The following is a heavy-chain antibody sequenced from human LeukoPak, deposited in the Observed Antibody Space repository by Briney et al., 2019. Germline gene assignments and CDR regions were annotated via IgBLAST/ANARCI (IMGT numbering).Heavy chain of an antibody. J-gene: IGHJ4*02. CDR3: AKVAKRYFDPFDY. CDR1: GFTFTAYA. CDR2: ISGSGGST. D-gene: IGHD3-9*01. Sequence: GGSLRLSCAASGFTFTAYAMSWVRQAPGKGLEWVSAISGSGGSTYYADSVKGRFTISRDNSKNTLYLQMNSLRAEDTAVYYCAKVAKRYFDPFDYWGQGTLVTVSS. V-gene: IGHV3-23*01.